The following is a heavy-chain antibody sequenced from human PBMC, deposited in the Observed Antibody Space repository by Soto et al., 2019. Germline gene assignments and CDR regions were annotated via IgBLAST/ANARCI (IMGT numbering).Heavy chain of an antibody. V-gene: IGHV1-18*01. CDR3: ARGSTSYSDY. Sequence: QVPLVQSGAEVKRPGASVKVSCKASGYTFTSYDISWVRQAPGQGLEWVGWISAHHGNTNYAQKLQVRVTMTTDTSTSTAYMELRSLRSDDPAVYYCARGSTSYSDYWGQGTLVTVSS. CDR1: GYTFTSYD. CDR2: ISAHHGNT. D-gene: IGHD2-2*01. J-gene: IGHJ4*02.